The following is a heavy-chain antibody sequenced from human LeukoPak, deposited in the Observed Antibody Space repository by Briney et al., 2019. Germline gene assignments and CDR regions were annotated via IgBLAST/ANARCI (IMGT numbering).Heavy chain of an antibody. D-gene: IGHD1-1*01. CDR3: ARDPDWSDNYTEY. V-gene: IGHV3-64*01. J-gene: IGHJ4*02. CDR2: ISSNGGST. Sequence: GGSLKLSYAASGFTFKRYAMHWGRQAPGKGLEYVSAISSNGGSTYYANSVKGRFTISRDNSKNTLYLQMGSLRAEDMAVYYCARDPDWSDNYTEYWSQGRLVTVSS. CDR1: GFTFKRYA.